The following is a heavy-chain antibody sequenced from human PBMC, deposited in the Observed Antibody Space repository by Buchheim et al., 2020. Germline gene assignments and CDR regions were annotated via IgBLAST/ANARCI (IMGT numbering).Heavy chain of an antibody. CDR3: ARDGTTVTSGDYYYGMDV. Sequence: QVQLVQSGAEVKKPGSSVKVSCKASGGTFSSYTISWVRQAPGQGLEWMGRIIPILGIANYAQKFQGRVTITADKSTSTAYMELSSLRSEDTAVYYCARDGTTVTSGDYYYGMDVWGQGTT. D-gene: IGHD4-17*01. CDR2: IIPILGIA. CDR1: GGTFSSYT. V-gene: IGHV1-69*08. J-gene: IGHJ6*02.